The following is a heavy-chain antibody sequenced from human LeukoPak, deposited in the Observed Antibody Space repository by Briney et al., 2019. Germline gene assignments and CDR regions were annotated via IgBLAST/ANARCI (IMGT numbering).Heavy chain of an antibody. CDR3: ARFPNYDDYVRDY. CDR1: GGSISDDY. J-gene: IGHJ4*02. Sequence: SETLSLTCTVSGGSISDDYWSWIRQPPGKGLEWIAFIYDNGRTSYNPSLQSRVTISGDTSKKQFSLKLDSLTAADTAVYFCARFPNYDDYVRDYWGQGTLVTVSS. V-gene: IGHV4-59*01. CDR2: IYDNGRT. D-gene: IGHD4-17*01.